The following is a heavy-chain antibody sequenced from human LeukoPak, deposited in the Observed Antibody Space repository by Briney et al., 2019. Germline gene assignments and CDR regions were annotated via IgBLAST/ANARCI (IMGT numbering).Heavy chain of an antibody. V-gene: IGHV4-39*07. CDR2: IYYSGST. Sequence: SETLSLTCNVSGGSISSSSYYWGRIRQPPGKGLEWIGSIYYSGSTYYNPSLKSRVTISVDTSKNQYSLKLSSVTAADTAVYYCARLSGYGLHYYYHMDVWGKGTTVTVSS. D-gene: IGHD5-12*01. CDR1: GGSISSSSYY. CDR3: ARLSGYGLHYYYHMDV. J-gene: IGHJ6*03.